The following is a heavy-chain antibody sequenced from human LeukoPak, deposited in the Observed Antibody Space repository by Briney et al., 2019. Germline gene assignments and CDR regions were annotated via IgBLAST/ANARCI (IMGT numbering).Heavy chain of an antibody. Sequence: ASVKVSCKASGYTFTGYYMHWVRQAPGQGLEWMGWINPNSGGTNYAQKFQGRVTMTRDTSISTAYMELSRLRSDDTAVYYCARPTYYYDSSGYPRGTWFDPWGQGTLVTVSS. CDR3: ARPTYYYDSSGYPRGTWFDP. J-gene: IGHJ5*02. V-gene: IGHV1-2*02. CDR2: INPNSGGT. D-gene: IGHD3-22*01. CDR1: GYTFTGYY.